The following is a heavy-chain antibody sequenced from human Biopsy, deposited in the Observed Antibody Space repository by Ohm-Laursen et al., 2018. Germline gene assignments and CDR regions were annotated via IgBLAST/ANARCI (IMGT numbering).Heavy chain of an antibody. CDR2: IIPILHVP. CDR1: GGTLITYA. Sequence: AASVKVSCKASGGTLITYAISWVRQAPGQGLEWMGRIIPILHVPTYAQSFRGRVTISADKSTSTAYMELSGLRSEDTAVYYCASLEDRTFDKWGQGTLVTVSS. J-gene: IGHJ4*02. CDR3: ASLEDRTFDK. V-gene: IGHV1-69*04.